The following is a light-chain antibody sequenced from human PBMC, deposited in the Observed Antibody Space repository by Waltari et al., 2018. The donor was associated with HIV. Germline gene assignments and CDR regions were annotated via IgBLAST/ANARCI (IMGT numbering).Light chain of an antibody. J-gene: IGLJ2*01. Sequence: QSVLTQPPSASGTLGQRVTISCSGSRSNIGINSVNWYQQLPGTAPKLLIYKNNQRPSGVPDRFSGSKSGTSASLAISGLQSDDEGNYYCSAWDDNVNALFGGGTKLTVL. CDR3: SAWDDNVNAL. CDR2: KNN. V-gene: IGLV1-44*01. CDR1: RSNIGINS.